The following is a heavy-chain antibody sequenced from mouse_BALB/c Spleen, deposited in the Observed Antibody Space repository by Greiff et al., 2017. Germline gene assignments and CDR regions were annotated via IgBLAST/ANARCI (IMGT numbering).Heavy chain of an antibody. CDR3: ARGGDYDGFAY. CDR1: GYTFTSYW. D-gene: IGHD2-4*01. CDR2: INPSTGYT. V-gene: IGHV1-7*01. Sequence: GYTFTSYWMHWVKQRPGQGLEWIGYINPSTGYTEYNQKFKDKATLTADKSSSTAYMQLSSLTSEDSAVYFCARGGDYDGFAYWGQGTLVTVSA. J-gene: IGHJ3*01.